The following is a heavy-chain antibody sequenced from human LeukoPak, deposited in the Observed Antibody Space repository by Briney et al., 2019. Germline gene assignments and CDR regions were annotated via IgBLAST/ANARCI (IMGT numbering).Heavy chain of an antibody. V-gene: IGHV3-7*05. J-gene: IGHJ4*02. CDR2: IIEWGREM. Sequence: GGPLRLSCAASGFTFSNFWMTWVRQAPGKGLEWVANIIEWGREMYYVDSLRGRFTISRDNAKNSLDLQMNSLRVEDTAVYYCVRRGTRLDYWGQGILVTVS. CDR3: VRRGTRLDY. CDR1: GFTFSNFW. D-gene: IGHD3-16*01.